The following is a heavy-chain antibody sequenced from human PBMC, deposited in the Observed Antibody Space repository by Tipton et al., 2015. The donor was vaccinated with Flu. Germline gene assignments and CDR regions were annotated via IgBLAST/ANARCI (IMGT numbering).Heavy chain of an antibody. Sequence: VQLVQSGGGLVQPGGSLRLSCAASGLTVSSNYMSWVRQAPGKGLEWVSVIYNTDTTYYADSVKGRFSISRHNSKNTLYLQMNSLRVEDTAVYYCARGDHNMWVFDDWGQGTLVTVSS. CDR2: IYNTDTT. CDR1: GLTVSSNY. J-gene: IGHJ4*02. V-gene: IGHV3-53*04. CDR3: ARGDHNMWVFDD. D-gene: IGHD1-1*01.